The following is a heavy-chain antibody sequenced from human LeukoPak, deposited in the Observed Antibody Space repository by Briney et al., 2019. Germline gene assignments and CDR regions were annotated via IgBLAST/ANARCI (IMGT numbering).Heavy chain of an antibody. V-gene: IGHV1-69*01. CDR2: IIPIFGTA. CDR3: ARCPYSYGLFEWFDP. CDR1: GGTFSSYA. Sequence: SVKVSCKASGGTFSSYAISWVRQAPGQGLEWMGGIIPIFGTANYAQEFQGRVTITADESTSTAYMELSSLRSEDTAVYYCARCPYSYGLFEWFDPWGQGTLVTVSS. J-gene: IGHJ5*02. D-gene: IGHD5-18*01.